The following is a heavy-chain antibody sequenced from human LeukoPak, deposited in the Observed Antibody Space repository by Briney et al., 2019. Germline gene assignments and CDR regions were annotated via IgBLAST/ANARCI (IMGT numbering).Heavy chain of an antibody. CDR1: GFNFRSFA. V-gene: IGHV3-23*01. D-gene: IGHD2-21*01. CDR3: AKDPSGGDINYFDY. CDR2: ISDSGGTT. J-gene: IGHJ4*02. Sequence: GGSLRLSCAASGFNFRSFAMSWVRQAPGKGLEWVSGISDSGGTTYFADSVKGRFTISRDSSKNTLYLQMNSLRVEDTAVYYCAKDPSGGDINYFDYWSQGTLVTVSS.